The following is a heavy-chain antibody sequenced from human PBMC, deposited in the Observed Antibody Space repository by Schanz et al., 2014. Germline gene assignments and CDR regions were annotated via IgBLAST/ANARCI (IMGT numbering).Heavy chain of an antibody. Sequence: QVQLVDSGGGLVKPGGSLRLSCAASGFTFSDYYMTWIRQAPGKGLEWVSDISDSGDSTHYADSVKGRFTISRDNAKNSLFLQMISLSAEDTAVYYCAQLAPAATYLGSWGLGTLVTVSS. CDR2: ISDSGDST. CDR1: GFTFSDYY. V-gene: IGHV3-11*01. CDR3: AQLAPAATYLGS. J-gene: IGHJ4*02. D-gene: IGHD2-2*01.